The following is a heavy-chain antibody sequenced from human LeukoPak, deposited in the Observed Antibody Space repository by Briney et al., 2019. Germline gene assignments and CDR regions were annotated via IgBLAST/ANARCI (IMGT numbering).Heavy chain of an antibody. Sequence: GGSLRLPCAASVNAWMHRLRKAPGKGLVWVSHINSDGSWTSYADSVKGRFTISKDNAKNTVYLQMNSLRAEDTAVYYCVSFYETYWGRGTLVTVSS. J-gene: IGHJ4*02. D-gene: IGHD2/OR15-2a*01. CDR3: VSFYETY. CDR2: INSDGSWT. V-gene: IGHV3-74*01. CDR1: VNAW.